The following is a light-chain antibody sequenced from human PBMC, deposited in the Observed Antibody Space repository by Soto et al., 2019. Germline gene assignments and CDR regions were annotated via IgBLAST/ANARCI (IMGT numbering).Light chain of an antibody. CDR2: GAS. J-gene: IGKJ3*01. V-gene: IGKV3-20*01. CDR1: QSVSSNY. CDR3: QQYGSSPLFT. Sequence: EIVLTQSPGTLSLSPGERATLSCRASQSVSSNYLAWYQQKPGQAPRLLIYGASSRATGIPDRFSGSGSGTDFTLSISRLEPEDFAVYYCQQYGSSPLFTFVPGTKVEIK.